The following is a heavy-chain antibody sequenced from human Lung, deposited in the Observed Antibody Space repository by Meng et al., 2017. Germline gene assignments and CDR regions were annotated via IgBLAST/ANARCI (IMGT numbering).Heavy chain of an antibody. CDR3: VRDEDISSAGKLFGDY. CDR1: GYTFPDYW. J-gene: IGHJ4*02. V-gene: IGHV1-2*06. Sequence: QVQRVQSGAEGKKPGASVKVSCKASGYTFPDYWLHWVRRAPGQGLEWMGRIDPKSGDTHYAQRFQGRVTMTGDTSISTAYMELSGLRSDDTAMYYCVRDEDISSAGKLFGDYWGQGTLVTVSS. CDR2: IDPKSGDT. D-gene: IGHD6-13*01.